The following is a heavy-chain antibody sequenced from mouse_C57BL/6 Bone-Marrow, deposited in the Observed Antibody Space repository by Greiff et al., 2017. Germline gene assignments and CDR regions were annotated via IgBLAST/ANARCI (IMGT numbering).Heavy chain of an antibody. D-gene: IGHD1-1*01. Sequence: VQLQQSGPGLVQPSQSLSITCTVSGFSLTSYGVHWVRQSPGKGLEWLGVIWRGGSTDYNAAFMSRLSITKDNSKSQVFFKMNSLQADDTAIYYCAKKGTYGSSHYYAMDYWGQGTSVTVSS. J-gene: IGHJ4*01. CDR2: IWRGGST. V-gene: IGHV2-5*01. CDR1: GFSLTSYG. CDR3: AKKGTYGSSHYYAMDY.